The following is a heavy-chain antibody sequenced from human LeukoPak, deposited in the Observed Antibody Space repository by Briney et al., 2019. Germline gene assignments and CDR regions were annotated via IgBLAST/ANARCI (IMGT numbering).Heavy chain of an antibody. CDR2: IIPIFGTA. CDR3: ARVPPGYDSSGYYYQYFQH. D-gene: IGHD3-22*01. Sequence: GASVTVSCKPSGYTFTDYFINWVRQAPGQGHEWMGGIIPIFGTANYAQKFQGRVTITADKSTSTAYMELSSLRSEDTAVYYCARVPPGYDSSGYYYQYFQHWGQGTLVTVSS. CDR1: GYTFTDYF. J-gene: IGHJ1*01. V-gene: IGHV1-69*06.